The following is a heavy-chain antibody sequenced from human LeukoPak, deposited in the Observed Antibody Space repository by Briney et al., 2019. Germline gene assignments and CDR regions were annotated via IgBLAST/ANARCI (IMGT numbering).Heavy chain of an antibody. CDR3: ATYGDYTFDY. J-gene: IGHJ4*02. CDR1: GGSISSYY. CDR2: IFYSGST. V-gene: IGHV4-59*08. D-gene: IGHD4-17*01. Sequence: SETLSPTCTVSGGSISSYYWSWIRQPPGKGLEWIGYIFYSGSTNYNPSLKSRVTISVDTSKNQFSLKLSSVTAADTAVYYCATYGDYTFDYWGQGTLVTVSS.